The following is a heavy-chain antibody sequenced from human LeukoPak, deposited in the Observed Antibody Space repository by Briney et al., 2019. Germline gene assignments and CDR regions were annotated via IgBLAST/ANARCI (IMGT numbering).Heavy chain of an antibody. CDR1: GFTFSNYA. V-gene: IGHV3-30-3*01. J-gene: IGHJ2*01. D-gene: IGHD1-26*01. Sequence: GGCLRLSCAPSGFTFSNYATHWVRQAAGKWLEWVAVISYDVSDKSYADSVKGRFTIYRDNYNHTLYLQMNSLRADDRAVYYCARDRSWDLHINWYFALWGRGTLVTVSS. CDR2: ISYDVSDK. CDR3: ARDRSWDLHINWYFAL.